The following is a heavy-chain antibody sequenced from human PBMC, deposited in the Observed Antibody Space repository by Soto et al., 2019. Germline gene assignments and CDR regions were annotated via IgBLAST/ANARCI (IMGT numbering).Heavy chain of an antibody. V-gene: IGHV3-74*01. CDR1: GFTFNRXL. Sequence: LXLXCVDSGFTFNRXLMHWVRQAPGHGLVWVSRTKTDGSADYADSVNGRFTISRDNAKNTLYLQMNSLRAEDTAVYYCARDMRAVPWYGGVSSAFDMWGQGTMVTVSS. CDR3: ARDMRAVPWYGGVSSAFDM. D-gene: IGHD3-10*01. CDR2: TKTDGSA. J-gene: IGHJ3*02.